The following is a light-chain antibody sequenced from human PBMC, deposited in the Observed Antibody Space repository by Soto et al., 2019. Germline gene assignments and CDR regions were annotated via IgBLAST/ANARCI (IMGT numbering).Light chain of an antibody. CDR2: DVS. V-gene: IGLV2-14*01. CDR3: SSYTSSSIPWV. J-gene: IGLJ3*02. CDR1: SSDVGGYNY. Sequence: QSVLTQPASVSGSPGQSITISCTGTSSDVGGYNYVSWYQQHPGKAPKLMIYDVSNRPSGVSNRFSGSKSGNTASLTISGLQAEDEADYYCSSYTSSSIPWVFGGGPQLTVL.